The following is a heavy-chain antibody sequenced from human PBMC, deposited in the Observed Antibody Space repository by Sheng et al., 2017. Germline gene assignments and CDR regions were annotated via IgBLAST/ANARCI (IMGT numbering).Heavy chain of an antibody. CDR3: ARLSVREGIAAAGTAFALGMDV. Sequence: QVQLQQWGAGLLKPSETLSLTCAVYGGSFSGYYWSWIRQPPGKGLEWIGEINHSGSTNYNPSLKSRVTISVDTSKNQFSLKLSSVTAADTAVYYCARLSVREGIAAAGTAFALGMDVWGQGTTVTVSS. CDR1: GGSFSGYY. V-gene: IGHV4-34*01. J-gene: IGHJ6*02. CDR2: INHSGST. D-gene: IGHD6-13*01.